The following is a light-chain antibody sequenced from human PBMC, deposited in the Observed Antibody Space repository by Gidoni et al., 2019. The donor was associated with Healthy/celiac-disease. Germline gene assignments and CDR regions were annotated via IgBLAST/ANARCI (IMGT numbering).Light chain of an antibody. J-gene: IGKJ4*01. Sequence: DIHSAHSPSSLSASVGDRVTITCQASQDISNYLHWYQQKPGKAPKLLIYDASNLDTGVPSRFSGSGSGTDFTFTISSLQPEDIATYYCQQYDNLPLTFXGXTKVEIK. CDR2: DAS. CDR1: QDISNY. V-gene: IGKV1-33*01. CDR3: QQYDNLPLT.